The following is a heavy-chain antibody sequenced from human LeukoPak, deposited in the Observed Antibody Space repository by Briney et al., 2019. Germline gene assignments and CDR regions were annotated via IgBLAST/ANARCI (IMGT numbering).Heavy chain of an antibody. D-gene: IGHD6-13*01. CDR3: ARLLRDQQPYSSSWETPRGY. V-gene: IGHV3-11*04. Sequence: GGSLRLSCAASGFTFSDYYMSWIRQAPGKGLEWVSYISSSGSTIYYADSVKGRFTISRDNAKNSLYLQMNSLRAEDTAVYYYARLLRDQQPYSSSWETPRGYWGQGTLVTVSS. CDR1: GFTFSDYY. J-gene: IGHJ4*02. CDR2: ISSSGSTI.